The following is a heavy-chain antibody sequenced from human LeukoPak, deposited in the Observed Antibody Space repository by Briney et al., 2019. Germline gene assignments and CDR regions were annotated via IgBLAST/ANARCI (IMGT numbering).Heavy chain of an antibody. V-gene: IGHV4-59*01. J-gene: IGHJ4*02. CDR2: IYYSGST. D-gene: IGHD3-9*01. Sequence: SETLSLTCTVSGGSISSYYWSWIRQPPGKGLEWIGYIYYSGSTNYNPSLKSRVTISVDTSKNQFSLKLSSVAAADTAVYYCARLRRYFDWLPQYYFDYWGQGTLVTVSS. CDR3: ARLRRYFDWLPQYYFDY. CDR1: GGSISSYY.